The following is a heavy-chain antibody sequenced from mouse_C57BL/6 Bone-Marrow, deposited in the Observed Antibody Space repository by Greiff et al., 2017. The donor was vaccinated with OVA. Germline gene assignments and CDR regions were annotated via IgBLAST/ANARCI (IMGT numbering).Heavy chain of an antibody. D-gene: IGHD2-5*01. CDR2: INPDSSTI. CDR3: ARDYSNYEGYWYFDV. J-gene: IGHJ1*03. Sequence: EVKLMESGGGLVQPGGSLKLSCAASGIDFSRYWMSWVRRAPGKGLEWIGEINPDSSTINYAPSLKDKFIISRDNAKNTLYLQMSKVRSEDTALYYCARDYSNYEGYWYFDVWGTGTTVTVSS. CDR1: GIDFSRYW. V-gene: IGHV4-1*01.